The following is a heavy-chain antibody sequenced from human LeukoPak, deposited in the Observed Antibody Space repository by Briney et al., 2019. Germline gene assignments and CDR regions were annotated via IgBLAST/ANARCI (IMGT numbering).Heavy chain of an antibody. CDR1: GFTFDYYA. CDR3: AKGYCSSTSCYGGNWFDP. V-gene: IGHV3-9*01. D-gene: IGHD2-2*01. Sequence: PGGSLRLSCAASGFTFDYYAMHWLRQAPPKGLEWVSGISWNSGSIGYADSVKGRFTISGDNAKDSLYLQMNSLRAEDTALYYCAKGYCSSTSCYGGNWFDPWGQGTLVTVSS. CDR2: ISWNSGSI. J-gene: IGHJ5*02.